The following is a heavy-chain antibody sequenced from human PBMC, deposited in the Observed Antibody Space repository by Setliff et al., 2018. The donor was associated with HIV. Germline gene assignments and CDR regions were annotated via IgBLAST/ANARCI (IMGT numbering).Heavy chain of an antibody. D-gene: IGHD3-16*02. CDR2: VHYSGST. V-gene: IGHV4-39*02. J-gene: IGHJ6*03. Sequence: GSISSTNHYWGWIRQSPGKRLEWIGTVHYSGSTYYNPSLKSRLTIAVDTSTNHFSLKLSSVAAADTAVYYCARLVGYYRSDNANYYYMDVWGKGTTVTVSS. CDR3: ARLVGYYRSDNANYYYMDV. CDR1: GSISSTNHY.